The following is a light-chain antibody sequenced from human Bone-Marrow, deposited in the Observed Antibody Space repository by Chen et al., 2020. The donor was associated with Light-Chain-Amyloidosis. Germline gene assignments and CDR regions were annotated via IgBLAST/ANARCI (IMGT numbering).Light chain of an antibody. V-gene: IGKV3-20*01. CDR3: QHYGTSFR. CDR2: DAS. Sequence: EIVLTQSPGTLSLSPGERATLSCRASQSVSFYLAWYQQKPGQAPRLLIYDASTRATGIPDRFSGSGSGTDFTLTISRLDPEDFAVYYCQHYGTSFRFGQGTKVDIK. J-gene: IGKJ1*01. CDR1: QSVSFY.